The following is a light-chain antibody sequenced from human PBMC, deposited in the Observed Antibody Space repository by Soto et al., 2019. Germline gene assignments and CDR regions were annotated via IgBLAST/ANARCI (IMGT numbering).Light chain of an antibody. CDR3: QQYNSYSPT. CDR1: QSISVG. J-gene: IGKJ1*01. Sequence: EIQMTQTPSTLSASVGDGVTITCRASQSISVGLAWYQQKAGKAPNLLIYKASRLESGVPSRFSGSGSETEFTLTISGLQPGDSATYYCQQYNSYSPTFGQGTKVDSK. V-gene: IGKV1-5*03. CDR2: KAS.